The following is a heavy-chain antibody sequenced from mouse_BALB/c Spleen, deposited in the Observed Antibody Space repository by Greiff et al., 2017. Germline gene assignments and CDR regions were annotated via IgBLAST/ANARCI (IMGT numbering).Heavy chain of an antibody. CDR3: ARGGNYDYAMDY. V-gene: IGHV5-17*02. CDR1: GFTFSSFG. Sequence: EVQLQESGGGLVQPGGSRKLSCAASGFTFSSFGMHWVRQAPEKGLEWVAYISSGSSTIYYADTVKGRFTISRDNPKNTLFLQMTSLRSEDTAMYYCARGGNYDYAMDYWGQGTSVTVSS. CDR2: ISSGSSTI. D-gene: IGHD2-1*01. J-gene: IGHJ4*01.